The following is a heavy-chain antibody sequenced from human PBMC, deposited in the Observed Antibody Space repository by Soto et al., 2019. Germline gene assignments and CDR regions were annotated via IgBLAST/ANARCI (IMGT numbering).Heavy chain of an antibody. V-gene: IGHV3-43*01. CDR2: ISWDGGST. J-gene: IGHJ6*02. CDR3: AKERGYYDSSGYPYYYGMDV. D-gene: IGHD3-22*01. CDR1: GFTFDDYT. Sequence: EVQLVESGGVVVQPGGSLRLSCAASGFTFDDYTMHWVRQAPGKGLEWVSLISWDGGSTYYADSVKGRFTISRDNSKNSLYLQMNSLRTEDTALYYCAKERGYYDSSGYPYYYGMDVWGQGTTVTVSS.